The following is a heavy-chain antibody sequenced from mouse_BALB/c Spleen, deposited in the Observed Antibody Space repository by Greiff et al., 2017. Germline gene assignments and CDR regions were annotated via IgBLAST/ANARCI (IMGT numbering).Heavy chain of an antibody. CDR3: AREYYAPFAY. CDR1: GFTFSSYG. V-gene: IGHV5-6-3*01. J-gene: IGHJ3*01. CDR2: INSNGGST. Sequence: EVKLVESGGGLVQPGGSLKLSCAASGFTFSSYGMSWVRQTPDKRLELVATINSNGGSTYYPDSVKGRFTISRDNAKNTLYLQMSSLKSEDTAMYYCAREYYAPFAYWGQGTLVTVSA. D-gene: IGHD1-1*01.